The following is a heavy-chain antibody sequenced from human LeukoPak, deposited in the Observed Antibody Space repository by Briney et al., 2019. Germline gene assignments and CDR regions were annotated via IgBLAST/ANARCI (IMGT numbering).Heavy chain of an antibody. J-gene: IGHJ5*02. V-gene: IGHV1-69*04. CDR2: IIPIYGIS. Sequence: SVNVSCKASGCTFSSYAISWVRQAPGQGLEWMGRIIPIYGISNYAQKFQGRVTITADKSTNTAYVKMSSMRSEYTGVYYWARDLSRGIVLVPAAMSPWFDPWGQGTLVTVSS. CDR3: ARDLSRGIVLVPAAMSPWFDP. D-gene: IGHD2-2*01. CDR1: GCTFSSYA.